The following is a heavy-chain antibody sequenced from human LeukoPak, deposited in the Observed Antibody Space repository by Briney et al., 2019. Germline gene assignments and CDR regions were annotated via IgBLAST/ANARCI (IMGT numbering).Heavy chain of an antibody. J-gene: IGHJ4*02. CDR2: INGTGGTT. CDR1: GLSFSTSW. V-gene: IGHV3-23*01. D-gene: IGHD6-19*01. CDR3: AKRLAMTGTYHFDY. Sequence: GGSLRLSCAVSGLSFSTSWMDWVRQAPGKGLEWVSRINGTGGTTFYADSVKGRFTISRDNSKNTLYLQMNSLRAEDTAVYYCAKRLAMTGTYHFDYWGQGTLVTVSS.